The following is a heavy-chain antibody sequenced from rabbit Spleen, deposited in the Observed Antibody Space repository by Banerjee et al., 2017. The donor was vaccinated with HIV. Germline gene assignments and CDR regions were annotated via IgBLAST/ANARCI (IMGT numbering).Heavy chain of an antibody. V-gene: IGHV1S40*01. CDR3: ARDLVTVIGWNFNL. CDR1: GFSFSTSYY. Sequence: QSLEESGGDLVKPGASLTLTCTASGFSFSTSYYMCWVRQAPGKGLDWIACINIVTGKSVYASWAKGRIIMSRTSSTTVTLQMTSLTAADTATYFCARDLVTVIGWNFNLWGPGTLVTVS. D-gene: IGHD1-1*01. CDR2: INIVTGKS. J-gene: IGHJ4*01.